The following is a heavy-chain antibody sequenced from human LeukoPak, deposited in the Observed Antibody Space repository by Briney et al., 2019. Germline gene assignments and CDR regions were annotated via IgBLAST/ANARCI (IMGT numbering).Heavy chain of an antibody. Sequence: KPSETLSLTCAVSGFSISSGDYWGWIRQPPGKGLEWIGTIYHTGTTHYNPSLKSRVTIPVDTSSNQFSLRLSSVTAADTAVYYCARLGCGSTSCYKIWFDPWGQGTLVTVSS. V-gene: IGHV4-38-2*01. CDR2: IYHTGTT. CDR3: ARLGCGSTSCYKIWFDP. CDR1: GFSISSGDY. D-gene: IGHD2-2*02. J-gene: IGHJ5*02.